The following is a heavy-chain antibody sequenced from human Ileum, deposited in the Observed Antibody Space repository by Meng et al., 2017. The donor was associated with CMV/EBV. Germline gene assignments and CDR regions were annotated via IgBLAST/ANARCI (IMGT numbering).Heavy chain of an antibody. CDR2: IRYDGSNK. V-gene: IGHV3-30*02. CDR3: AKDLRVAARPGWFDP. D-gene: IGHD6-6*01. J-gene: IGHJ5*02. CDR1: GFTFSSYS. Sequence: SGFTFSSYSMHWVRQAPGKGLGWVAFIRYDGSNKYYADSVKGRFTISRDNSKNTLYLQMNSLRAEDTAVYYCAKDLRVAARPGWFDPWGQGTLVTVSS.